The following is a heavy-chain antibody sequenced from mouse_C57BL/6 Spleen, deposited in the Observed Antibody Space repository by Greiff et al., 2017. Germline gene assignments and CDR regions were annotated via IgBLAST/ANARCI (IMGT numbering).Heavy chain of an antibody. Sequence: QVQLKESGAELVKPGASVKISCKASGYAFSSYWMNWVKQRPGKGLEWIGQIYPGDGVTNYNGKFKGKATLTADKSSSTAYMQLSSLTSEDSAVYFCARLDEDAMDDWGKGTSVTVSS. V-gene: IGHV1-80*01. CDR3: ARLDEDAMDD. CDR2: IYPGDGVT. J-gene: IGHJ4*01. CDR1: GYAFSSYW.